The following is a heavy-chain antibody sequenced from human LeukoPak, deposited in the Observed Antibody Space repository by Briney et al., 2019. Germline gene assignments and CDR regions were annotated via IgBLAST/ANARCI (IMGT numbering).Heavy chain of an antibody. CDR2: INSDGSRT. CDR3: TTTRLADAFYFDY. CDR1: EFTFSSYW. D-gene: IGHD6-13*01. J-gene: IGHJ4*02. Sequence: PGGSLRLSCAASEFTFSSYWMHWVRQAPGKGLVWVSRINSDGSRTTYADAVKGRFTVSRDNAKNTLYLQMNSLRAEDTAVYYCTTTRLADAFYFDYWGQGTLVTVSS. V-gene: IGHV3-74*01.